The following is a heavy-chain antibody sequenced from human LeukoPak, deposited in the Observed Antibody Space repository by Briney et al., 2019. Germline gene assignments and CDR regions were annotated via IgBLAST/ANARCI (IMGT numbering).Heavy chain of an antibody. CDR2: ISYDGSTK. Sequence: PGGSLRLSCAASGFTFSTHAMHWVRQAPGKGLEWVAVISYDGSTKFYADSVKGRFTISRDNAKNSLYLQMNSLRAEDMALYYCAKAMGSTVSSYYYYYMDVWGKGTTVTVSS. CDR3: AKAMGSTVSSYYYYYMDV. D-gene: IGHD4-11*01. J-gene: IGHJ6*03. V-gene: IGHV3-30*18. CDR1: GFTFSTHA.